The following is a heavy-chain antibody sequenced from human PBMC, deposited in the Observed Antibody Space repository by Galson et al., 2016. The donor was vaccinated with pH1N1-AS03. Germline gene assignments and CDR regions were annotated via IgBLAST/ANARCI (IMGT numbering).Heavy chain of an antibody. D-gene: IGHD6-19*01. CDR2: ITSDGSNK. CDR1: GFTFSSYS. Sequence: SLRLSCAASGFTFSSYSMNWVRQAPGKGLEWVAVITSDGSNKYYPDSGKGRFTISRDNSKSTLYLQMNSLRAEDSAVYYCARETVVGTGFEYWGQGTLVTVSS. CDR3: ARETVVGTGFEY. J-gene: IGHJ4*02. V-gene: IGHV3-30*03.